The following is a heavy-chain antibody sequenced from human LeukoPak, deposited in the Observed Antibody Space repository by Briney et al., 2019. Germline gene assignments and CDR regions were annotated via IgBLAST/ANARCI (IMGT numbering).Heavy chain of an antibody. CDR1: GASMRSSSYS. J-gene: IGHJ3*02. CDR2: IYYSGTT. D-gene: IGHD2-8*02. Sequence: SETLSLTCTVSGASMRSSSYSWAWVRQPPGKGLEWIGTIYYSGTTTYNSSLKSRLTISVDTSKNQVSLKVSSVTAADTAMFYCARILADQNAFDIWGQGTMVTVSS. CDR3: ARILADQNAFDI. V-gene: IGHV4-39*01.